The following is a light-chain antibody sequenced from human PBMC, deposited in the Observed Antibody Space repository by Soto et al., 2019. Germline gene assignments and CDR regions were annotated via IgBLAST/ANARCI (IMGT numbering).Light chain of an antibody. Sequence: QSALTQSASVSGSPGQSITISCTGSSSDVGGYKYVSWYQQYPGKVPKLMIYEVSTRPSGVSSRFSGSKSGNTASLTISGLQAEDEADYYCSSYSSSSTVFGTGTKVTVL. V-gene: IGLV2-14*01. J-gene: IGLJ1*01. CDR3: SSYSSSSTV. CDR1: SSDVGGYKY. CDR2: EVS.